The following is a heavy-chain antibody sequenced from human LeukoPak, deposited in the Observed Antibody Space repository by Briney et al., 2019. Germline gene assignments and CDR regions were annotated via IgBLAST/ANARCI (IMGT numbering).Heavy chain of an antibody. CDR3: ARIHVDTAMARHYYYYYMDV. D-gene: IGHD5-18*01. V-gene: IGHV1-2*02. Sequence: GASVKVSCKASGYTFTGYYMHWVRQAPGQGLEWMGWINPNSGGTNYAQKFQGRVTMTRDTSISTAYMELSRLRSDDTAVYYCARIHVDTAMARHYYYYYMDVWGKGTTVTVSS. CDR2: INPNSGGT. CDR1: GYTFTGYY. J-gene: IGHJ6*03.